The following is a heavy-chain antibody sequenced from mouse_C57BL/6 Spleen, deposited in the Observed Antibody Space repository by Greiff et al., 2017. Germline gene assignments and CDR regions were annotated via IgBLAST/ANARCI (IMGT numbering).Heavy chain of an antibody. CDR3: ARGDTGNYKGYAMDY. V-gene: IGHV1-69*01. CDR1: GYTFTSYW. J-gene: IGHJ4*01. Sequence: VQLQQPGAELVMPGASVKLSCKASGYTFTSYWMHWVKQRPGQGLEWIGEIDPSDSYTNYNQKFKGKSTLTVDKSSSTAYMQLSSLTSEDSAVYYCARGDTGNYKGYAMDYWGQGTSVTVSS. D-gene: IGHD2-1*01. CDR2: IDPSDSYT.